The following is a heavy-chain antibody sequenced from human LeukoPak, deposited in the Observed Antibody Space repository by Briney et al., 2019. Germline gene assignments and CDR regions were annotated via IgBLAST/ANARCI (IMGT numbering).Heavy chain of an antibody. CDR1: GFTFSSYW. CDR3: ARGISSSTSCYCFDY. CDR2: INSDGSST. V-gene: IGHV3-74*01. Sequence: GASLRLSCAASGFTFSSYWMHWVRQAPGKGLVWVSRINSDGSSTSYADSVKGRFTISRDNAKNTLYLQMNSLRAEDTAVYYCARGISSSTSCYCFDYWGQGTLVTVSS. J-gene: IGHJ4*02. D-gene: IGHD2-2*01.